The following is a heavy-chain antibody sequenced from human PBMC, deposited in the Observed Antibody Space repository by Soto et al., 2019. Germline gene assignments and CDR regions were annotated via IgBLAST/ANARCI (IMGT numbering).Heavy chain of an antibody. CDR1: GFTFSSYG. CDR2: ISYDGSYI. J-gene: IGHJ4*02. D-gene: IGHD3-16*01. CDR3: AKWNGGFDY. V-gene: IGHV3-30*18. Sequence: QVQLVESGGGLVQPGRSLRLSCAASGFTFSSYGMHWVRQAPGKGLEWVAVISYDGSYIYYADSVKGRFTISRDNSKNTLYLQMNSLRAEDTAVYYCAKWNGGFDYWGQGTLVTVSS.